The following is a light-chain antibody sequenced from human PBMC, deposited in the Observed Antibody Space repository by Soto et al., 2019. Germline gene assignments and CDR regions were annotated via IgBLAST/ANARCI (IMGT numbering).Light chain of an antibody. CDR3: QQYDNLPLT. CDR1: QDIRIY. CDR2: DAS. J-gene: IGKJ4*01. Sequence: DIQMTQSPSSLSASVGDRVTITCQASQDIRIYLNWYQQKPGKAPKLLIYDASNLETGVPSRFSGSESGTDFTFTISSLQPEDIATYYCQQYDNLPLTFGGGTKVEIK. V-gene: IGKV1-33*01.